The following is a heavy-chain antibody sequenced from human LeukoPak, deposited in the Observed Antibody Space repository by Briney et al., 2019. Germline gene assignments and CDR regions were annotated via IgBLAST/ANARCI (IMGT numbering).Heavy chain of an antibody. Sequence: SVKVSCKASGGTFSSYAISWVRQAPGQGLEWMGGIIPIFGTANYAQKFQGRVTITADKSTSTAYMELSNLRSEDTAVYYCARPHSYYGSGMGYFDYWGQGTLVTVSS. CDR1: GGTFSSYA. V-gene: IGHV1-69*06. CDR3: ARPHSYYGSGMGYFDY. D-gene: IGHD3-10*01. J-gene: IGHJ4*02. CDR2: IIPIFGTA.